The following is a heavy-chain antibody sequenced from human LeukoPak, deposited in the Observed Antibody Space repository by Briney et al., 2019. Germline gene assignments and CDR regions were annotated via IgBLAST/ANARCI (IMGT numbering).Heavy chain of an antibody. V-gene: IGHV3-33*06. CDR3: AKGALGYCSSTSCPSGLDFDY. D-gene: IGHD2-2*01. J-gene: IGHJ4*02. CDR1: GFTFSSYG. CDR2: IWYDGSNK. Sequence: GXXLRLSCAASGFTFSSYGMHWVRQAPGKGLEWVAVIWYDGSNKYYADSVKGRFTISRDNSKNTLYLQMNSLRAEDTAVYYCAKGALGYCSSTSCPSGLDFDYWGQGTLVTVSS.